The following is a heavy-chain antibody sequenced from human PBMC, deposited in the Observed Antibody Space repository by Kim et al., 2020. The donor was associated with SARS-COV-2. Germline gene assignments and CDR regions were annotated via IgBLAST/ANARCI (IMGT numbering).Heavy chain of an antibody. CDR1: GFTFNSFA. CDR2: ITGSGGSS. CDR3: ARADYYGLNWYFDL. V-gene: IGHV3-23*01. J-gene: IGHJ2*01. D-gene: IGHD3-3*01. Sequence: GGSLRLSCAASGFTFNSFALTWVRQAPGKGLEWVSTITGSGGSSFYADSVKGRFTLSRDNSEKTLFLHMNSLRDEDTAVYYCARADYYGLNWYFDLWGRG.